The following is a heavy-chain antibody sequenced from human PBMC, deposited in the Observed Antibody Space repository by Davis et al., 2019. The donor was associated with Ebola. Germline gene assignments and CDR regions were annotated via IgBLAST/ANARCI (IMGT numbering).Heavy chain of an antibody. CDR1: GGTFSSYT. V-gene: IGHV1-69*08. Sequence: SVKVSCKASGGTFSSYTITWVRQAPGQGLEWMGRIIPILGTANYAQKFLGRITITADKSSSTVFMELSSLRYEDTAVYYCARGHNYAHEYWGQGTLVTVSS. CDR2: IIPILGTA. CDR3: ARGHNYAHEY. J-gene: IGHJ4*02. D-gene: IGHD4-11*01.